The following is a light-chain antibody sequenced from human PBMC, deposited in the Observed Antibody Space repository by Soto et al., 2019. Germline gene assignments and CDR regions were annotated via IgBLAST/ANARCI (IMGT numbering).Light chain of an antibody. CDR3: QHYNHWLWT. Sequence: EIVLTQSPGTLSLSPGERATLSCRASQSVSSSYLAWYQQKPGQAPRLLIYGASTRATGIPARFSGSGSGTEFTLTISNLQSEDFAVYYCQHYNHWLWTFGQGTKVEIK. CDR1: QSVSSSY. J-gene: IGKJ1*01. CDR2: GAS. V-gene: IGKV3-15*01.